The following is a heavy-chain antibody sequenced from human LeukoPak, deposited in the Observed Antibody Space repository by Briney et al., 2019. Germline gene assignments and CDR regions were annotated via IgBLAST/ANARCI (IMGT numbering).Heavy chain of an antibody. CDR1: GFTFSSYA. CDR3: AKSPFLLVTTWWFDP. D-gene: IGHD4-17*01. CDR2: ISGSGGST. J-gene: IGHJ5*02. Sequence: PGGSLRLSCAASGFTFSSYAMSWVRQAPGKGLEWVSAISGSGGSTYYADSVKGRFTISRDNSKNTLYLQMNSLRAEDTAVYYCAKSPFLLVTTWWFDPWGQGTLVTVSS. V-gene: IGHV3-23*01.